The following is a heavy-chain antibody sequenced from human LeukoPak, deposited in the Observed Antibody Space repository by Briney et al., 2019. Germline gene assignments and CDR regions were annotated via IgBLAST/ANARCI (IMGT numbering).Heavy chain of an antibody. CDR1: GFTFSSYA. J-gene: IGHJ4*02. CDR2: ISGSGGST. D-gene: IGHD6-13*01. V-gene: IGHV3-23*01. CDR3: AKDSGQQLVLEPDY. Sequence: GGSLRLSCAASGFTFSSYAMSWVRQAPGKGLEWVSAISGSGGSTYYADSVKGRFTISRDNSKNTLYLQMNSLRAEDTAVYYCAKDSGQQLVLEPDYWGQGTLVTVSS.